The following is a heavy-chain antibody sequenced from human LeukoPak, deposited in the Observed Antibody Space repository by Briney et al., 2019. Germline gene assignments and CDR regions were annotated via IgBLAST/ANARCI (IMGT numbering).Heavy chain of an antibody. CDR2: IIPIFGTA. CDR1: GYTFTSYY. D-gene: IGHD2-15*01. V-gene: IGHV1-69*13. J-gene: IGHJ4*02. CDR3: ARAQAEIGINCSGGSCYLATLGY. Sequence: ASVKVSCKASGYTFTSYYMHWVRQAPGQGLEWMGGIIPIFGTANYAQKFQGRVTITADESTSTAHMELSSLRSEDTAVYYCARAQAEIGINCSGGSCYLATLGYWGQGTLVTVSS.